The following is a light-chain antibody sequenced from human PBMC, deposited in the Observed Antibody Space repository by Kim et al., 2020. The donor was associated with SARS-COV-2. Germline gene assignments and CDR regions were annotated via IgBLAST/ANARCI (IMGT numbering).Light chain of an antibody. V-gene: IGKV3-11*01. J-gene: IGKJ2*01. CDR2: DAS. CDR3: QQRGTWPHT. Sequence: WSQGERATLACRASPTVYIFLAWYQQKPGQPPRLLVYDASNRATGIPARFSGSGSGTDFTLTIGRLEPEDSAVYYCQQRGTWPHTFGQGTKLEI. CDR1: PTVYIF.